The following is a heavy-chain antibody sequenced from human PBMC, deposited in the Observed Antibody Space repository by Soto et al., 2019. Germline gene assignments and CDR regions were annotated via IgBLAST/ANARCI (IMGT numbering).Heavy chain of an antibody. CDR3: ARHSFALRKNNAFDT. V-gene: IGHV4-39*01. CDR1: GDSIISSDFY. Sequence: SETLSLTCTVSGDSIISSDFYWRWLRQPPGKGLEWIGSIFYLGSSYYNPSLKSRVTMSVDTSKNQFSLRLRSVTAADTASYFCARHSFALRKNNAFDTWGQGIMVTISS. J-gene: IGHJ5*02. CDR2: IFYLGSS. D-gene: IGHD4-17*01.